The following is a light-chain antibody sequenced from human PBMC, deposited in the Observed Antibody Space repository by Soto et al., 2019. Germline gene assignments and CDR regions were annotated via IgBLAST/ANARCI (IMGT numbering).Light chain of an antibody. CDR3: PQYNNWWT. V-gene: IGKV3-15*01. Sequence: EIVMTQSPATLSVSPGERATLSCRASQSVSNNLAWYQKKPGQAPRLLIYGASTRATGIPARFSRSGSGAEFTRTISSLQSEDFAFYYCPQYNNWWTFGQGTRVDIK. J-gene: IGKJ1*01. CDR1: QSVSNN. CDR2: GAS.